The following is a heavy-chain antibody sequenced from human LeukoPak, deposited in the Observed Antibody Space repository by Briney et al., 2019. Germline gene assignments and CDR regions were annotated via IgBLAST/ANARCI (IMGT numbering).Heavy chain of an antibody. V-gene: IGHV3-23*01. Sequence: GGSLRLSCAASGFAFSSYAMSWVRQAPGKGLEWVSAISGSGGSTYYADSVKGRFTISRDNSKNTLYLQMNSLRAEDTAVYYCAKDQLLWFGELLAWGQGTLVTVSS. CDR2: ISGSGGST. CDR3: AKDQLLWFGELLA. CDR1: GFAFSSYA. J-gene: IGHJ5*02. D-gene: IGHD3-10*01.